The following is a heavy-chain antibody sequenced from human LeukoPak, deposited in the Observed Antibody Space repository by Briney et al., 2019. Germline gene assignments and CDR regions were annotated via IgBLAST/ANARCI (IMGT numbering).Heavy chain of an antibody. V-gene: IGHV3-21*06. J-gene: IGHJ4*02. CDR2: ISSSSTYI. D-gene: IGHD4-11*01. CDR1: GFTFSSYS. CDR3: AGDLTTGPTAVFAY. Sequence: PGGSLRLSCAVSGFTFSSYSMNWVRQAPGKGLEWVSSISSSSTYIYYADSVKDSFTISRDKAKNSLYLQLESLRAEGMAVYYCAGDLTTGPTAVFAYWGGGTLVSVSS.